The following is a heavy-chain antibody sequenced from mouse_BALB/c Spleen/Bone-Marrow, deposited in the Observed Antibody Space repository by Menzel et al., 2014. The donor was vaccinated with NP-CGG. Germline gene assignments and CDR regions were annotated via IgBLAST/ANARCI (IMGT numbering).Heavy chain of an antibody. CDR2: ISDGGSYA. D-gene: IGHD1-2*01. CDR1: GFTFSDYY. J-gene: IGHJ1*01. CDR3: TRVVTTATLFWYFDF. V-gene: IGHV5-4*02. Sequence: EVQLVESGGGLVKPGGSLKLSCAASGFTFSDYYMYWVRQTPEKRLEWVATISDGGSYAYYPDSVKGRFTISKDNAKNNLYLQMSSLKSEDTAMYYCTRVVTTATLFWYFDFWGAGTTVTVSS.